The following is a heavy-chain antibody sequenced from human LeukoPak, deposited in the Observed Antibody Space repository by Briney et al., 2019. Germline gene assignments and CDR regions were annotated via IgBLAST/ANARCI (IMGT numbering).Heavy chain of an antibody. V-gene: IGHV3-74*01. CDR3: ARHVGITMVRGRYFDY. CDR1: GFTFSNYW. D-gene: IGHD3-10*01. J-gene: IGHJ4*02. CDR2: IETDGSST. Sequence: GGSLRLSCVASGFTFSNYWMHWVRQDPGKGLVWVSRIETDGSSTSYADSVKGRFTISRDNAKNTLYLQMNSLGAEDTAVYYCARHVGITMVRGRYFDYWGQGTLVTVSS.